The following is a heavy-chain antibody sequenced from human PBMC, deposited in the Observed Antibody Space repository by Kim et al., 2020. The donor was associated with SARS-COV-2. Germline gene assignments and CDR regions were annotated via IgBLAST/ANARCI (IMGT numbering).Heavy chain of an antibody. D-gene: IGHD4-17*01. J-gene: IGHJ6*02. V-gene: IGHV3-30*07. Sequence: NGRFTTSRDNSNNTLYLQMNSLRAEDTAVYYCARDLWSTVNHYYYGMDVWGQGTTVTVSS. CDR3: ARDLWSTVNHYYYGMDV.